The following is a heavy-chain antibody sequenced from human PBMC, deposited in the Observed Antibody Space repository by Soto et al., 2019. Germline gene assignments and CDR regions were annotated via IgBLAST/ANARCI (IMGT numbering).Heavy chain of an antibody. CDR1: GGTFSSYT. D-gene: IGHD1-26*01. CDR2: IIPILGIT. CDR3: AREGLGRSPTFDY. V-gene: IGHV1-69*04. Sequence: SVKVSCKASGGTFSSYTISWVRQAPGQGLEWMGRIIPILGITSYAQKFQGRVTMTGDKSTSTVYMELSSLRSEDTAVYYCAREGLGRSPTFDYWGQGTLVTVSS. J-gene: IGHJ4*02.